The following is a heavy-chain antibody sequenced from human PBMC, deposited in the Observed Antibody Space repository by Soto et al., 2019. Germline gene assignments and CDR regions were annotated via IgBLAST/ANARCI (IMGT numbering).Heavy chain of an antibody. CDR1: GGTFSSYA. CDR3: ARMSGTTYCGGDCYPYYYYGMDV. J-gene: IGHJ6*02. CDR2: IIPIFGTA. Sequence: QVQLVQSGAEVKKPGSSVKVSCKASGGTFSSYAISWVRQAPGQGLEWMGGIIPIFGTANYAQKFQGRVTITADESTSTAYMEMSSLRSEDTAVYYCARMSGTTYCGGDCYPYYYYGMDVWGQGTTVTVSS. D-gene: IGHD2-21*02. V-gene: IGHV1-69*12.